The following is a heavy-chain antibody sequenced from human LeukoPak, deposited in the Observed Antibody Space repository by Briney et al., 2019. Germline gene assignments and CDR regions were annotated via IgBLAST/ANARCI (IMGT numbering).Heavy chain of an antibody. CDR2: MRDRGGHR. V-gene: IGHV3-23*01. D-gene: IGHD3-22*01. CDR1: GIPCSNYG. Sequence: GGPVSLPCAVSGIPCSNYGMMGPPRARGGGGEGVAGMRDRGGHRNYADSVKGRFTISRDNPKNTLYLQMNSLRAEDTAVYFCAKRGVVIRVILVGFHKEAYYFDSWGQGALVTVSS. J-gene: IGHJ4*02. CDR3: AKRGVVIRVILVGFHKEAYYFDS.